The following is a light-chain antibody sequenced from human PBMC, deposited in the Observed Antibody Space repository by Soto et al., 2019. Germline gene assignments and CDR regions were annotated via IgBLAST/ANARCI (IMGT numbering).Light chain of an antibody. Sequence: QSVLTQPPSASGTPGQRVTISCSGSSSNIGINYVYWYQQLTGTAPKLLIHSNNQRPSGVPDQISGSKSGTSASLAISGLRSEDQADYYCAAWDDRLSGPVFGGGTKLTVL. J-gene: IGLJ3*02. CDR3: AAWDDRLSGPV. CDR1: SSNIGINY. V-gene: IGLV1-47*02. CDR2: SNN.